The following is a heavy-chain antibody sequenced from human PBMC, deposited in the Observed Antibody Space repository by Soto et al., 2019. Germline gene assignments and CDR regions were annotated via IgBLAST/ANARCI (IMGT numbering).Heavy chain of an antibody. CDR3: ARGGGTTLAPLP. V-gene: IGHV1-2*02. CDR2: INPNSGAT. J-gene: IGHJ5*02. CDR1: GYTFTGYF. D-gene: IGHD3-16*01. Sequence: GASVKVSCKASGYTFTGYFMHWVRQAPGEGLEWMGWINPNSGATKYAPKFQGRVTMTRDTSNRTAYLELSRLTSDDMAIYYCARGGGTTLAPLPWGQGTPVTVSS.